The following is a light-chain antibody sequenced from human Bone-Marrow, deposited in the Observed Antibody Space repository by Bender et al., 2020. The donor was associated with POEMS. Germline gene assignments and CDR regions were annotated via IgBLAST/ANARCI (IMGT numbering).Light chain of an antibody. CDR3: CSYVNNSPL. V-gene: IGLV2-11*01. CDR2: DVT. CDR1: SSDVGLYNF. Sequence: QSALTQPRSVSGPPGQSVTISCTGTSSDVGLYNFVSWYQQHPGKVPKLIIYDVTKRPSGVPDRFSGSKSGNTASLTISGLQAEDEADYYCCSYVNNSPLFGGGTKLTV. J-gene: IGLJ2*01.